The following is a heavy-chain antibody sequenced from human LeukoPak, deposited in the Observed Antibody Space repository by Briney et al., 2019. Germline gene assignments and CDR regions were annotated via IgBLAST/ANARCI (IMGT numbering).Heavy chain of an antibody. J-gene: IGHJ4*02. V-gene: IGHV1-2*06. D-gene: IGHD2-21*01. CDR2: INPNTGGT. CDR1: GYTFTDYF. CDR3: TRGNAYINDY. Sequence: ASVKVSCTASGYTFTDYFMHWVRQAPGQGLEWMGRINPNTGGTNYAQKFQGRVTMTRDTSINTAYMELSRLRSDDTAIYYCTRGNAYINDYWGQGTLVTVSS.